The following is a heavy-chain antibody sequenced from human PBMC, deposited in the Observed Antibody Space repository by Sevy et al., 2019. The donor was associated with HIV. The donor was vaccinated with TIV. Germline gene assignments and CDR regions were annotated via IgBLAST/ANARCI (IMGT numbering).Heavy chain of an antibody. J-gene: IGHJ4*02. Sequence: SETLSLTCTVSGGSVSSGSYYWSWIRQPPGKGLEWMGYIYYSGSTNYHPSLKSRFTISVDTSKNQFSLKLSSVTAADTAVYYCARDPSRADFGSGYWGGSFDYWGQGTLVTVSS. V-gene: IGHV4-61*01. CDR2: IYYSGST. CDR3: ARDPSRADFGSGYWGGSFDY. D-gene: IGHD3-3*01. CDR1: GGSVSSGSYY.